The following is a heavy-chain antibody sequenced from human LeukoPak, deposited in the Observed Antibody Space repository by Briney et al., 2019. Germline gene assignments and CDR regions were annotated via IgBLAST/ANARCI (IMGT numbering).Heavy chain of an antibody. CDR2: IYSGGST. J-gene: IGHJ6*02. CDR1: GFTVSSNY. V-gene: IGHV3-66*01. CDR3: ARDGVATIREYYGMDV. D-gene: IGHD5-12*01. Sequence: GGSLRLSCAASGFTVSSNYMSWVRQAPGKGLEWVSVIYSGGSTYYADSVKGRFTISRDNSKNTLYLQMYSLRAEDTAVYYCARDGVATIREYYGMDVWGQGTTVTVSS.